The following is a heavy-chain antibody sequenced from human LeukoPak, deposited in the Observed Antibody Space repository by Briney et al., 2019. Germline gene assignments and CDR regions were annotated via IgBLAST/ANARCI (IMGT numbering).Heavy chain of an antibody. CDR2: IRYDGNNK. J-gene: IGHJ4*02. CDR1: GFTFSSYG. Sequence: GGSLRLSCAASGFTFSSYGMHWVRQAPGKGLEWVAFIRYDGNNKYYTDSVKGRFTISRDNSKNTLYLQMNSPRAEDTAVFYCAKDSSVFHYDSRNFDYWGQGTLVTVSS. D-gene: IGHD3-22*01. V-gene: IGHV3-30*02. CDR3: AKDSSVFHYDSRNFDY.